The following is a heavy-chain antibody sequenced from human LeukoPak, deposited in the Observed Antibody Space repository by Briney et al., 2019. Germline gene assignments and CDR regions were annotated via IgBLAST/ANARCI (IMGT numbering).Heavy chain of an antibody. Sequence: GGSLRLSCAASGFSFDDYGLTWVRQAPGKGLEWVSGINWNGDSTDYADSVKGRFTISRDNAKNSLYLQMNSLRAEDTAVYYCARDSPLSGEFFDLWGRGTLVTVSS. CDR1: GFSFDDYG. D-gene: IGHD3-10*02. CDR2: INWNGDST. V-gene: IGHV3-20*04. J-gene: IGHJ2*01. CDR3: ARDSPLSGEFFDL.